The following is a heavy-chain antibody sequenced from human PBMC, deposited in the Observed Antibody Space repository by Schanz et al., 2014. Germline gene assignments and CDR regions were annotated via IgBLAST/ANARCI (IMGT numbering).Heavy chain of an antibody. CDR3: TRGGYSYALSAFDI. CDR2: IIPSLGLA. D-gene: IGHD5-18*01. J-gene: IGHJ3*02. Sequence: QVHLVQSGAEVHKPGASLKISCKASGYTFTNFFLHWVRQAPGQGLEWMGRIIPSLGLANYAKNFQGRVTITADKSTSTAYMELTSLRSEDTAVYYCTRGGYSYALSAFDIWGQGAMVTVSS. CDR1: GYTFTNFF. V-gene: IGHV1-69*09.